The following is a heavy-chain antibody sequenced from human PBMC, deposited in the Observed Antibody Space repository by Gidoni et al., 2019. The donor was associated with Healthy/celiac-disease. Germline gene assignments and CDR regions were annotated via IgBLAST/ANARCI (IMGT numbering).Heavy chain of an antibody. D-gene: IGHD3-10*01. J-gene: IGHJ6*02. CDR1: GFTFSSYE. Sequence: EVQLVESGGGLVQPGGSLRLSCAASGFTFSSYEMNWVRQAPGKGLEWVSYISSSGSTIYYADSVKGRFTISRDNAKNSLYLQMNSLRAEDTAVYYCARERGGYGVTMVRGVIHYYYYGMDAWGQGTTVTVSS. CDR2: ISSSGSTI. CDR3: ARERGGYGVTMVRGVIHYYYYGMDA. V-gene: IGHV3-48*03.